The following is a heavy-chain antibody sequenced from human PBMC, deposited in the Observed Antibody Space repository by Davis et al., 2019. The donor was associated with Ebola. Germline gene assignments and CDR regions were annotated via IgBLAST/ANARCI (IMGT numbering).Heavy chain of an antibody. V-gene: IGHV3-7*03. J-gene: IGHJ6*02. CDR1: GFTFSSYW. D-gene: IGHD2-8*01. Sequence: GGSLRLSCAASGFTFSSYWMSWVRQAPGKGLEWVANIKQDGSEKYYVDSVKGRFTISRDNAKNSLYLQMNSLRAEDTAVYYCAREVLIVLMENYYGMDVWGQGTTVTVSS. CDR3: AREVLIVLMENYYGMDV. CDR2: IKQDGSEK.